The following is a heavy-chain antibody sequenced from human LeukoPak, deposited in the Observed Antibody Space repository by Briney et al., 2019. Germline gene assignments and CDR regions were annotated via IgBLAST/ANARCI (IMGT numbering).Heavy chain of an antibody. V-gene: IGHV4-34*01. J-gene: IGHJ3*02. CDR2: VNHSGST. CDR3: ARVLVVPAAIYAFDI. D-gene: IGHD2-2*01. CDR1: GGSFSGSY. Sequence: PSETLSLTCAVYGGSFSGSYWSWIRQPPGKGLEWIGEVNHSGSTNYNPSLKSRVTISVDTSKNQFSLKLSSVTAADTAVYYCARVLVVPAAIYAFDIWGQGTMVTVSS.